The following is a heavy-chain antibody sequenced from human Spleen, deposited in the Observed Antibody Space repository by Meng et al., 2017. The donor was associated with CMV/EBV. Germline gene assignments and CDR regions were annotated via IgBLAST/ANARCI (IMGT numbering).Heavy chain of an antibody. CDR1: GFTFSSYA. J-gene: IGHJ6*02. CDR3: ARAAALTGSYGYYYYGMDV. Sequence: GGSLRLSCAASGFTFSSYAMHWVRQAPGKGLGWVAVISYDGSNKYYADSVKGRFTISRDNSKNTLYLQMNSLRAEDTAVYYCARAAALTGSYGYYYYGMDVWGQGTTVTVSS. V-gene: IGHV3-30-3*01. D-gene: IGHD3-10*01. CDR2: ISYDGSNK.